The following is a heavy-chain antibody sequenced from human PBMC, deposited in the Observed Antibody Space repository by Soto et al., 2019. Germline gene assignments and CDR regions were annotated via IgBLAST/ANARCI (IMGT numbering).Heavy chain of an antibody. CDR2: ISNYNGIS. D-gene: IGHD3-10*01. CDR3: AESMGGSGTYVS. CDR1: GYIFTSYG. J-gene: IGHJ4*02. Sequence: QVQLVQSGAEVKKPGASVKVSCKASGYIFTSYGISWVRQAPGEGLEWMGWISNYNGISNYAKKGQGTVTMTTDRSTSTAYMELRSLRSEDTGVYYCAESMGGSGTYVSWGQGTLVTVSS. V-gene: IGHV1-18*01.